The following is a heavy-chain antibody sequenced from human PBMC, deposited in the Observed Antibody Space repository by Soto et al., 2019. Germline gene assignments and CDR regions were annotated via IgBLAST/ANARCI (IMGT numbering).Heavy chain of an antibody. V-gene: IGHV5-10-1*01. CDR3: ARHGAAAGTVAYYYYYGMDV. CDR1: GYSFTSYW. Sequence: GESLKISCQGSGYSFTSYWISWVRQMPGKGLEWMGRIDPSDSYTNYSPSFQGHVTISADKSISTAYLQWSSLKASDTAMYYCARHGAAAGTVAYYYYYGMDVWGQGTTVTVSS. J-gene: IGHJ6*02. CDR2: IDPSDSYT. D-gene: IGHD6-13*01.